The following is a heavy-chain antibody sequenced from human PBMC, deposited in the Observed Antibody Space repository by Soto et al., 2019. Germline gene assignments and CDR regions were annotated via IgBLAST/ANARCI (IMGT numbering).Heavy chain of an antibody. CDR3: AKLRPIKVPYATFVHYGMDV. D-gene: IGHD2-2*01. CDR2: ISYDGSNK. Sequence: QVQLVESGGGVVQPGRSLRLSCAASGFTFSSYGMHWVRQAPGKGLEWVAVISYDGSNKYYADSVKGRFTISRDNSKNTLYLQMNSLRAEDTAVYYCAKLRPIKVPYATFVHYGMDVWGQGTTVTVSS. J-gene: IGHJ6*02. V-gene: IGHV3-30*18. CDR1: GFTFSSYG.